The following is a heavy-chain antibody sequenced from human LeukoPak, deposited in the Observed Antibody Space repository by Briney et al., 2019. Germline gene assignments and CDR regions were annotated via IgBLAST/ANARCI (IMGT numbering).Heavy chain of an antibody. J-gene: IGHJ3*02. CDR3: ATDMVRGVIISAFDI. Sequence: ASVKVSCKASGYTFTSYYMHWVRQAPGKGLEWMGGFDPEDGETIYAQKFQGRVTMTEDTSTDTAYMELSSLRSENTAVYYCATDMVRGVIISAFDIWGQGTMVTVSS. V-gene: IGHV1-24*01. D-gene: IGHD3-10*01. CDR1: GYTFTSYY. CDR2: FDPEDGET.